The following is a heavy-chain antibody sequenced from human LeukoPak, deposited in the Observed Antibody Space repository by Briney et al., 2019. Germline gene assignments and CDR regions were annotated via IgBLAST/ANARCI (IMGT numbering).Heavy chain of an antibody. CDR1: GDTFTGYY. J-gene: IGHJ4*02. CDR2: TNPNSGGT. V-gene: IGHV1-2*02. D-gene: IGHD2-2*01. CDR3: ARHYDLIVVVPAAMGY. Sequence: EASVKVSCKASGDTFTGYYMHWVRQAPGQGLEWMGWTNPNSGGTNYAQKFQGRVTMTRDTSISTAYMELSRLRSDDTAVYYCARHYDLIVVVPAAMGYWGQGTLVTVSS.